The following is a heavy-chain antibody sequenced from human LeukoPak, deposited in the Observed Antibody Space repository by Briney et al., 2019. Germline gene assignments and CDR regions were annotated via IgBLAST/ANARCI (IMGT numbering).Heavy chain of an antibody. CDR3: ARPDQRGYSYGYSAFDI. J-gene: IGHJ3*02. CDR1: GGSISSSTHY. D-gene: IGHD5-18*01. CDR2: IYYSGRT. Sequence: SETLSLTRTVSGGSISSSTHYWGWIRQPPGKGLEWIGSIYYSGRTYYNPSLKSRVTISVDTSKNQFSLKLSSVTAADTAVYYCARPDQRGYSYGYSAFDIWGQGTMVTVSS. V-gene: IGHV4-39*01.